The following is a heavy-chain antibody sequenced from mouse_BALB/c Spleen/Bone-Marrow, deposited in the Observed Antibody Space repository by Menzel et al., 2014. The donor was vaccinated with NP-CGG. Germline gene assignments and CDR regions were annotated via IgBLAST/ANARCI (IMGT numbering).Heavy chain of an antibody. V-gene: IGHV2-6-7*01. CDR1: GFSLTGYG. Sequence: QVQLKQSGPGLVAPSQSLSITCTVSGFSLTGYGVSWVRQSPGKGLEWLGMIWGDGSTGYNSALKSRLSISKDNSKSQVFLKMNSLQTDDTARYYCARDSFLITRALDYWGQGTSVTVSS. CDR2: IWGDGST. D-gene: IGHD2-4*01. CDR3: ARDSFLITRALDY. J-gene: IGHJ4*01.